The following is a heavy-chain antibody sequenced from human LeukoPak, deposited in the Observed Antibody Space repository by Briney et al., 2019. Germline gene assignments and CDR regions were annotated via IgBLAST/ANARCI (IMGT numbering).Heavy chain of an antibody. CDR3: AKDSQTDYDILTGPFDY. Sequence: GGSLRPSCAASGFTFSSYAISWVRQAPGKGLEWVSAISGSGGSTYYADSVKGRFTISRDNSKNTLYLQINSLRAEDTAVYYCAKDSQTDYDILTGPFDYWGQGTLVTVSS. CDR1: GFTFSSYA. V-gene: IGHV3-23*01. J-gene: IGHJ4*02. D-gene: IGHD3-9*01. CDR2: ISGSGGST.